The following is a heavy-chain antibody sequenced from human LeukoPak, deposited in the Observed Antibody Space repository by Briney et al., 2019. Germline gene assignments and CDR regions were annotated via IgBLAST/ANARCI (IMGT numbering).Heavy chain of an antibody. Sequence: WGSLRLSCVASGFTFSNAWMNWVRQAPGQGLEWVGRIKTEDEGRATDYAAPVKGRFIIPSDHSENTVYLQMNSLKTEDTAVYYCATDHPRYSGSYPFDYWGQGTLVTVSS. J-gene: IGHJ4*02. CDR2: IKTEDEGRAT. D-gene: IGHD1-26*01. V-gene: IGHV3-15*01. CDR3: ATDHPRYSGSYPFDY. CDR1: GFTFSNAW.